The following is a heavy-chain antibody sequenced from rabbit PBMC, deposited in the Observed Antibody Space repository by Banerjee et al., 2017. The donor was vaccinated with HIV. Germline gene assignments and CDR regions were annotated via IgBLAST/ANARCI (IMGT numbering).Heavy chain of an antibody. V-gene: IGHV1S45*01. CDR2: MRTDYSDIT. Sequence: QEQLVESGGDLVKPEGSLTLTCTASGFSFSGSYWICWVRQAPGKGLEWIACMRTDYSDITYYATWAKGRFTISKTSSTTVTLQMTSLTAADTATYFCARDPYSYDDYGDNLGTRLDLWGPGTLVTVS. J-gene: IGHJ3*01. CDR3: ARDPYSYDDYGDNLGTRLDL. D-gene: IGHD2-1*01. CDR1: GFSFSGSYW.